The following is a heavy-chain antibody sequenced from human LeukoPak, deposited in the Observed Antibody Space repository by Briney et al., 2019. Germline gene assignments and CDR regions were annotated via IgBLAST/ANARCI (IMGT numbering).Heavy chain of an antibody. J-gene: IGHJ6*02. CDR2: ISSTSSTI. V-gene: IGHV3-48*01. Sequence: GGSLRLSCAASGFTFANYNFNWVRQAPGKGLEWVSYISSTSSTIYYADAMKGRFTISRDNAKNSLYLQMNSLRAEDTAVYYCARDPPHGMDVWGQGTTVTVSS. CDR3: ARDPPHGMDV. CDR1: GFTFANYN.